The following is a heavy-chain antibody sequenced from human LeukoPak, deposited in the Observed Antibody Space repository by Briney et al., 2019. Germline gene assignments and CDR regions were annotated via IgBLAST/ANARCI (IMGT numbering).Heavy chain of an antibody. CDR3: ARQVYSSSWSYYFEY. D-gene: IGHD6-13*01. J-gene: IGHJ4*02. CDR2: IHYSGST. Sequence: PSETLSLTCTVSGYSISSGYYWSWVRQPPGRGLEWIASIHYSGSTSYNSSLKSRVTISVDTSKNQFSLKLSSVTPADTAVYYCARQVYSSSWSYYFEYWGQGILVTVSS. V-gene: IGHV4-61*01. CDR1: GYSISSGYY.